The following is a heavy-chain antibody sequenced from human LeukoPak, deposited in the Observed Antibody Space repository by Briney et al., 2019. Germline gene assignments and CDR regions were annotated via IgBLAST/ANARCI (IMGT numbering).Heavy chain of an antibody. CDR1: GGSISSSSYY. CDR3: ARGPPPIAVAGTETFDY. CDR2: IYYSGST. V-gene: IGHV4-39*01. Sequence: SETLSLTCTVSGGSISSSSYYWGWIRQPPGKGLEWIGSIYYSGSTYYNPSLKSRVTISVDTSKNQFSLKLSSVTAADTAVYYCARGPPPIAVAGTETFDYWGQGTLVTVSS. J-gene: IGHJ4*02. D-gene: IGHD6-19*01.